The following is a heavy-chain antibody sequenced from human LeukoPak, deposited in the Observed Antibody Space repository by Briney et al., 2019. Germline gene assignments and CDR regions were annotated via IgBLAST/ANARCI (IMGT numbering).Heavy chain of an antibody. Sequence: GGSLRLSCAASGFTVSSNYMSWVRQAPGKGLEWVSVISGSGGSTYYADSVKGRFTISRDNSKNTLYLQMNSLRAEDTAVYYCAKETRQYYFDYWGQGTLVTVSS. V-gene: IGHV3-23*01. CDR1: GFTVSSNY. J-gene: IGHJ4*02. D-gene: IGHD4-11*01. CDR3: AKETRQYYFDY. CDR2: ISGSGGST.